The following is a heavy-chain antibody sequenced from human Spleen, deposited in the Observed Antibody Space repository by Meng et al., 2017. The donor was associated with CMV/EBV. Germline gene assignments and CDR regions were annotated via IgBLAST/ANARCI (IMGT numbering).Heavy chain of an antibody. CDR1: GGSISRYY. CDR3: ARVVTALWGHYFDY. J-gene: IGHJ4*02. CDR2: IDTSGST. V-gene: IGHV4-4*07. D-gene: IGHD2-21*02. Sequence: VRLQQVGPGVVKAWETLSLTCPVSGGSISRYYVSWMRQPGGKGLEWIGRIDTSGSTNYNPSLKSRVTMSVDKSKNQFSLKLSSVTAADTAVYYCARVVTALWGHYFDYWGQGTLVTVSS.